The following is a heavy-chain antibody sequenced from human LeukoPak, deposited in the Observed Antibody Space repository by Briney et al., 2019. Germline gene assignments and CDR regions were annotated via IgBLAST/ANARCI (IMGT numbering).Heavy chain of an antibody. J-gene: IGHJ4*02. CDR3: ARDYKILGVYYDSTPHYFDY. D-gene: IGHD3-22*01. Sequence: GGSLRLSCVASGFTFSSYWMSWVRQAPGKGVEWVANIKQDESEKYYVDSVKGRFTISRDNAKNSLYLQMNSLRAEDTGVYYCARDYKILGVYYDSTPHYFDYWGQGTLVTVSS. CDR2: IKQDESEK. CDR1: GFTFSSYW. V-gene: IGHV3-7*01.